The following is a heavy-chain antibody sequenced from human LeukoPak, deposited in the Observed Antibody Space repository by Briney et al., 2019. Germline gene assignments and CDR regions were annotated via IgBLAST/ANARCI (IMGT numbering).Heavy chain of an antibody. CDR2: INHSGST. D-gene: IGHD3-10*01. Sequence: PSETLSLTCAVYGVSFSGYYWSWIRQPPGKGLEWIGEINHSGSTNYNPSLKSRVTISVDTSKNQFSLKLSSVTAADTTVYYCARIQIWFGESRLDYWGQGTLVTVSS. CDR3: ARIQIWFGESRLDY. J-gene: IGHJ4*02. CDR1: GVSFSGYY. V-gene: IGHV4-34*01.